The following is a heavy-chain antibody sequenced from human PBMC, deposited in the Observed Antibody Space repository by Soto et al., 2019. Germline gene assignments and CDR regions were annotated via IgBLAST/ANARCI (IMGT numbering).Heavy chain of an antibody. D-gene: IGHD2-15*01. Sequence: GQALKISCKAYGYGFTRHWIGWVRPVPGRGMEWVAVIYPADSDARYSPSFRGRGTISVDISINTVYLQWRSLKASDTAIYFCARQDIVTATVRGVYFDSWGQGTQVTVSS. J-gene: IGHJ4*02. CDR1: GYGFTRHW. CDR3: ARQDIVTATVRGVYFDS. CDR2: IYPADSDA. V-gene: IGHV5-51*01.